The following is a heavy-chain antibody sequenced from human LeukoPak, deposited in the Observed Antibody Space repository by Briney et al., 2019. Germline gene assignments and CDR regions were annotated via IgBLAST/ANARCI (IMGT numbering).Heavy chain of an antibody. Sequence: PSETLSLTCAVYGGSFSGYYWSWIRQPPGKGLEWIGEINHSGSTNYNPSLKSRVTISVDTSKNQFSLKLSSATAADTAVYYCARPKGYRHAFDIWGQGTMVTVSS. CDR2: INHSGST. CDR1: GGSFSGYY. V-gene: IGHV4-34*01. CDR3: ARPKGYRHAFDI. J-gene: IGHJ3*02. D-gene: IGHD6-13*01.